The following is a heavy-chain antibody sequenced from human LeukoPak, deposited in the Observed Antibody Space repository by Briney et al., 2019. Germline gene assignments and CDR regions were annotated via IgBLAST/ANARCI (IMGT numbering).Heavy chain of an antibody. V-gene: IGHV3-7*03. CDR2: IKQDGSDK. CDR3: AKLRTTVTTGFDY. Sequence: GGSLRLSCAASGFPFNTYWMIWVRQAPGKGLEWVANIKQDGSDKYYVGSVKGRFTISRDNAKNTLYLQMNSLRAEDTAVYYCAKLRTTVTTGFDYWGQGTLVTVSS. D-gene: IGHD4-17*01. J-gene: IGHJ4*02. CDR1: GFPFNTYW.